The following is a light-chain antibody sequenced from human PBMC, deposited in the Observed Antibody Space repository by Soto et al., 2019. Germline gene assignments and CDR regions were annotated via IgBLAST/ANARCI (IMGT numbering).Light chain of an antibody. CDR1: RGHSSYA. CDR2: LNSDGNH. V-gene: IGLV4-69*01. Sequence: QSVLTQSPSASASLGASVKLTCTLSRGHSSYAIAWHQQQPEKGPRYLMKLNSDGNHSKGDGIPDRSSGSSSGAERYLTFSSLQSEDEADYYCQTWGTGPWVFGGGTKLTVL. CDR3: QTWGTGPWV. J-gene: IGLJ3*02.